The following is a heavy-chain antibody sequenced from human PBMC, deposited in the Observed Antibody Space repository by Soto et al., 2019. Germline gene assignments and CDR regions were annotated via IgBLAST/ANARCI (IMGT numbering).Heavy chain of an antibody. CDR1: GFTFSYYP. CDR3: ARELRGGAAAGLLHY. J-gene: IGHJ4*02. V-gene: IGHV3-30-3*01. D-gene: IGHD6-13*01. CDR2: ISYDGSNK. Sequence: QVQLVESGGGVVQPGRSLRLSCAASGFTFSYYPMHWVRQAPGKGLEWVAVISYDGSNKYFADSAKGRFTICRDNPMYTLYLQMNSRTAEDRTVYYCARELRGGAAAGLLHYWYQGTLVTVSS.